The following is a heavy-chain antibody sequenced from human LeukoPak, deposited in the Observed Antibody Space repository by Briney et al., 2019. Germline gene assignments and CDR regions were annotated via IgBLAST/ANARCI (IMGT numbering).Heavy chain of an antibody. J-gene: IGHJ4*02. D-gene: IGHD2-21*02. CDR2: IYYSGST. CDR1: GGSISSGDYY. V-gene: IGHV4-30-4*01. CDR3: ARDVNCGGDCYSVYFDY. Sequence: SQTLSLTCTVSGGSISSGDYYWSWIRQPPGEGLEWIGYIYYSGSTYYNPSLKSRVTISVDTSKNQFSLKLSSVTAADTAVYYCARDVNCGGDCYSVYFDYWGQGTLVTVSS.